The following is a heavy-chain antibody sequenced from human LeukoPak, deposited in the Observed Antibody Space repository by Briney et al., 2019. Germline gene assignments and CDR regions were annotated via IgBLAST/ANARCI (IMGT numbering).Heavy chain of an antibody. V-gene: IGHV5-10-1*01. J-gene: IGHJ4*02. CDR3: ASHCSSTSCYRYFDY. D-gene: IGHD2-2*01. CDR1: GYSFTSYW. Sequence: GESLRISCKGSGYSFTSYWISWVRQMPGKGLEWMGRIDPSDSYTNYSPSFQGHVTISADKSISTAYLQWSSLKASDTAIYYWASHCSSTSCYRYFDYWGQGTLVTVSS. CDR2: IDPSDSYT.